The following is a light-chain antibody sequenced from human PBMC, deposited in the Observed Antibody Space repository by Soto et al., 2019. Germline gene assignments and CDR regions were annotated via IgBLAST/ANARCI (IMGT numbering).Light chain of an antibody. CDR2: ANT. V-gene: IGLV1-40*01. J-gene: IGLJ3*02. CDR1: SSNIGAGYD. CDR3: QSYDSSLSAWV. Sequence: QSVLTQPPSVSGAPGQRVTISCTGSSSNIGAGYDVHWYQQLPGTSPKLLISANTNRPSEVPDRFSGSKSATSASLAITGLQPEDEADYYCQSYDSSLSAWVFGGGTKVTVL.